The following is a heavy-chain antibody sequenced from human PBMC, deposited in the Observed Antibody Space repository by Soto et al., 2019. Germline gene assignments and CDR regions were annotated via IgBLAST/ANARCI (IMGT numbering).Heavy chain of an antibody. CDR3: TSAERIVEAGLTDS. V-gene: IGHV3-73*01. D-gene: IGHD6-19*01. Sequence: EVQLVESGGGSVQPGGSLTLSCAASGFTFSVSAIHWVRQASGNGLEWVGRIRSKAASYATAYAASVKGRFNISSDDLKNTAYLQMNSLKTDDTAVYYCTSAERIVEAGLTDSWGQGTLVTVSS. J-gene: IGHJ4*02. CDR1: GFTFSVSA. CDR2: IRSKAASYAT.